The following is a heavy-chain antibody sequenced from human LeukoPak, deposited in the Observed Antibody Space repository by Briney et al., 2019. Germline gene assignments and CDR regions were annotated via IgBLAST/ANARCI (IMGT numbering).Heavy chain of an antibody. CDR1: GFSFSGYG. Sequence: GGSLRLSCAASGFSFSGYGMHWVREAPGKGVGWVAVIRFDGDNKHYGEAVKGRFTISRNNAENKLFLQMNNLRANDTAVYFCARSLYGSGSYMDLSGQGTTVTVSS. V-gene: IGHV3-33*03. CDR2: IRFDGDNK. D-gene: IGHD3-10*01. J-gene: IGHJ6*03. CDR3: ARSLYGSGSYMDL.